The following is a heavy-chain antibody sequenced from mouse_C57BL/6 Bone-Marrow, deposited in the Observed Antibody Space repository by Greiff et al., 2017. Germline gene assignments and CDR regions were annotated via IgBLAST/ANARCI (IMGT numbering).Heavy chain of an antibody. Sequence: EVKVVESGGGLVKPGGSLKLSCAASGFTFSDYGMHWVRQAPEKGLEWVAYISRGSSTIYYADTVKGRFTFSIDNAKNTLFLQMCSLGSEDTAMYYCARDFFDYGGQGTTLTVSS. CDR3: ARDFFDY. CDR2: ISRGSSTI. CDR1: GFTFSDYG. V-gene: IGHV5-17*01. J-gene: IGHJ2*01.